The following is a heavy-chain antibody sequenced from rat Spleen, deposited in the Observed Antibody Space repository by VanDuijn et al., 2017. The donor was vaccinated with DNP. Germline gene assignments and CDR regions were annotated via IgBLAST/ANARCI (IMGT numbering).Heavy chain of an antibody. V-gene: IGHV5-25*01. D-gene: IGHD4-3*01. CDR3: VRWNSGHFDY. J-gene: IGHJ2*01. CDR1: GFTFSHYY. Sequence: EVQLVESGGGLVQPGRSLKLSCAVSGFTFSHYYMAWVRQAPTKGLEWVASISTGGGNTYYRDSVKGRFTISRDNAKSTLYLQMDSLRSEDMATDYCVRWNSGHFDYWGQGVMVTVSS. CDR2: ISTGGGNT.